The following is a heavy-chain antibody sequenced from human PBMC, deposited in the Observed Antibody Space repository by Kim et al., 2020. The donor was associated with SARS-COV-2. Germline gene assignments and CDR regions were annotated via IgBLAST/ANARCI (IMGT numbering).Heavy chain of an antibody. J-gene: IGHJ4*02. Sequence: YADSVMGRVTISRDNSKNSLYRQMNSLRAEDTAVYYCANRHYGDDGGLDYWGQGTLVTVSS. V-gene: IGHV3-23*01. D-gene: IGHD4-17*01. CDR3: ANRHYGDDGGLDY.